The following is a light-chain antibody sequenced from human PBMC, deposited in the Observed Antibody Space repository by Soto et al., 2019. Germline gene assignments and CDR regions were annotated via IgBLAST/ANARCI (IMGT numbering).Light chain of an antibody. V-gene: IGKV4-1*01. CDR1: QSVLYSSNNKNY. Sequence: DIVMTQSPDSLAVSLGERATINCKSSQSVLYSSNNKNYLAWYQQKPGQPPKLLIDWASTRESGVPGRFSGSGSGTDFTLTISSLQAEDVAVYYCQQYYSTPRTFGQGTKVEIK. J-gene: IGKJ1*01. CDR2: WAS. CDR3: QQYYSTPRT.